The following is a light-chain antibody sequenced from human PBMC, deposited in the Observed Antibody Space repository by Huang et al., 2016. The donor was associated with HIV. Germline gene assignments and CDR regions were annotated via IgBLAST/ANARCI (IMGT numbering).Light chain of an antibody. Sequence: EIVLTQSPATLSLSPVERATLSCRASQSVSSYLAWYQQKPGQAPRLRIYDASNRATGIPARFSGSGSGTDFTLTISSLEPEDFAVYYCQQRTNWPTWTFGQGTKVEIK. V-gene: IGKV3-11*01. CDR2: DAS. CDR3: QQRTNWPTWT. J-gene: IGKJ1*01. CDR1: QSVSSY.